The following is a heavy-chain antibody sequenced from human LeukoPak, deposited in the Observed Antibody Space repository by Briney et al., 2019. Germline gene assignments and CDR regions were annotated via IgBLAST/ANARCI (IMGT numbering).Heavy chain of an antibody. J-gene: IGHJ4*02. CDR2: IIPILGIA. D-gene: IGHD5-12*01. V-gene: IGHV1-69*04. CDR3: ARSDSGYDFSGY. Sequence: ASVKVACKASGGTFSSYAISWVRQAPGQGLEWMGRIIPILGIANYAQKFQGRVTITADKSTSTAYMELSSLRSEDRAVYYCARSDSGYDFSGYWGQGTLVTVSS. CDR1: GGTFSSYA.